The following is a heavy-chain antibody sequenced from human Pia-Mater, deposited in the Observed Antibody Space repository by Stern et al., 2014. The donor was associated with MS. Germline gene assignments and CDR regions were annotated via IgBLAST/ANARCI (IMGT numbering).Heavy chain of an antibody. J-gene: IGHJ5*01. CDR3: ARGAYCGGDCYWGWFDS. D-gene: IGHD2-21*02. CDR1: GGNFSDTA. Sequence: VQLLESGAEVKKPGSSVKVSCKVSGGNFSDTAFSWVRQAPGQGLEWMGGTIPIFGAADYAQNFQGRVTITADESTSTVYMEMSSLRSEDTAVYHCARGAYCGGDCYWGWFDSWGQGTLVTVSS. CDR2: TIPIFGAA. V-gene: IGHV1-69*01.